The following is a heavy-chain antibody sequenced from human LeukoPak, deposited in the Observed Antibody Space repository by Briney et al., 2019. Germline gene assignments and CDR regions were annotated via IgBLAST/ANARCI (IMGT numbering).Heavy chain of an antibody. J-gene: IGHJ4*02. Sequence: SETLSLTCTVSGGSIGVNSYYWGWIRQPPGKGLEWIGSIYYSGSTYYYNPSLKSRVTISVDTSKNQFSLKLTSVTAADTAVYYCARHVYARLIYCFDYWGQGTLVTVSS. CDR1: GGSIGVNSYY. D-gene: IGHD2/OR15-2a*01. CDR3: ARHVYARLIYCFDY. V-gene: IGHV4-39*01. CDR2: IYYSGSTY.